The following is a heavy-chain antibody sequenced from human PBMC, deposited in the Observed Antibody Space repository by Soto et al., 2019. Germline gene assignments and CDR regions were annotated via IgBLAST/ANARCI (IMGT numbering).Heavy chain of an antibody. J-gene: IGHJ4*02. CDR1: GFTFSSYA. Sequence: GGSLRLSCAASGFTFSSYAMSWVRQAPGKGLEWVSAISGSGGSTYYADSVKGRFTISRDNSKNTLYLQMNSLRAEDTAVYYCAKVRRALRPCVIGFDYWGQGTLVTVSS. V-gene: IGHV3-23*01. CDR2: ISGSGGST. CDR3: AKVRRALRPCVIGFDY. D-gene: IGHD3-10*01.